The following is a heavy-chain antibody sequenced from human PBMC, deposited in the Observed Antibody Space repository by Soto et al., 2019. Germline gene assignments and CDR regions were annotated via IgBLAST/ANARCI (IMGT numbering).Heavy chain of an antibody. CDR3: ARDTDYGPKAYYYYYMDV. D-gene: IGHD3-10*01. J-gene: IGHJ6*03. V-gene: IGHV3-30*03. CDR2: ISYDGSNK. CDR1: GFTFSSYG. Sequence: GGSLRLSCAASGFTFSSYGMHWVRQAPGKGLEWVAVISYDGSNKYYADSVKGRFTISRDNSKNTLYLQMNSLRAEDTAVYFCARDTDYGPKAYYYYYMDVWGKGTTVTVSS.